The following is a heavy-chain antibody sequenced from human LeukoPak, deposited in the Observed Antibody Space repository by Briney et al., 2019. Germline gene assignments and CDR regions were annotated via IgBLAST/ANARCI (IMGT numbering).Heavy chain of an antibody. V-gene: IGHV1-2*02. D-gene: IGHD3-10*01. Sequence: GASVKVSCKASGYTFTGYYMHWVRQAPGQGLEWMGWINPNSGGTNYTQRLQGRVTMTTDTSTSTVYMELRSLRSDDTAVYYCARGQVNRLLWVGELLSNINPFDYWGQGTLVTVSS. CDR3: ARGQVNRLLWVGELLSNINPFDY. CDR1: GYTFTGYY. J-gene: IGHJ4*02. CDR2: INPNSGGT.